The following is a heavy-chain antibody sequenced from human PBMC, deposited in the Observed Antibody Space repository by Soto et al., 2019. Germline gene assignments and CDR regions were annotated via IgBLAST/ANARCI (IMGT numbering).Heavy chain of an antibody. V-gene: IGHV3-30*18. CDR1: GFTFSSYG. D-gene: IGHD1-26*01. CDR2: ISYDGSNK. Sequence: GGSLRLSCAASGFTFSSYGMHWVRQAPGKGLEWVAVISYDGSNKYYADSVKGRFTISRDNSKNTLYLQMNSLRAGDTAVYYCAKDLGPSGSSSGGVYYYYYGMDVWGQGTTVTVSS. CDR3: AKDLGPSGSSSGGVYYYYYGMDV. J-gene: IGHJ6*02.